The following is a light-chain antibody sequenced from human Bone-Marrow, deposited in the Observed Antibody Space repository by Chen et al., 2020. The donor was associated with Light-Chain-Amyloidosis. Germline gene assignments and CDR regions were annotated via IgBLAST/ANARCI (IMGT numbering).Light chain of an antibody. V-gene: IGLV3-19*01. CDR2: GKN. CDR3: NSRDSSGNLV. J-gene: IGLJ3*02. CDR1: SLRSYY. Sequence: SSELTQDPAVSVALGQTVRITCQGDSLRSYYASWYQQKPGQAPVLVIYGKNNRPSGIPDRFSGSSSGNTASLTIPGAQAEDEADYYCNSRDSSGNLVFGGGTKLTVL.